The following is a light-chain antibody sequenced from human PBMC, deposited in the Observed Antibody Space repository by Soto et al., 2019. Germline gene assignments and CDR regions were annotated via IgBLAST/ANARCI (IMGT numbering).Light chain of an antibody. CDR2: AAS. J-gene: IGKJ3*01. V-gene: IGKV1-27*01. CDR1: QGISYY. Sequence: DIQMTQSPSSLSASVGDKVTITCRASQGISYYLAWYQQKPGKVPKLLIYAASTLQSGVPSRFSGSGSGTDFTLTISSLQPEDIATYYCQNFHGGPFAFGPGTTVDVK. CDR3: QNFHGGPFA.